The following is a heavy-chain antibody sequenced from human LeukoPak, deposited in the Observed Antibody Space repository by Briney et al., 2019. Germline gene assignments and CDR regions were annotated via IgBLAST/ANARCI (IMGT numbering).Heavy chain of an antibody. D-gene: IGHD6-19*01. CDR1: GGSISSGDYY. CDR3: ARGQYSSGHFDY. V-gene: IGHV4-30-4*08. Sequence: SQTLSLTCTVSGGSISSGDYYWSWIRQPPGKGLEWIGYISYSGNTYYNPSLKSRVTISVDTSKNQFSLKLSSVTAADTAVYYCARGQYSSGHFDYWGQGTLVTVSS. CDR2: ISYSGNT. J-gene: IGHJ4*02.